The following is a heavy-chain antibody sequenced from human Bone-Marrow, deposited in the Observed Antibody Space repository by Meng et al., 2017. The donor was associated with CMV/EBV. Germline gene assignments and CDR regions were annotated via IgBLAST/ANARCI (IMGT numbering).Heavy chain of an antibody. CDR3: SKNGGWVLEY. CDR1: GFTSRTYW. J-gene: IGHJ4*03. D-gene: IGHD3-16*01. Sequence: GGSLRLSCVVSGFTSRTYWMSWVRQDPGKGLEWVANMNQGGSHKYYVDSVKGRFTISADKAKNSPYLQRNSLKAEDTAVYYCSKNGGWVLEYWGQGTMVTVSS. CDR2: MNQGGSHK. V-gene: IGHV3-7*01.